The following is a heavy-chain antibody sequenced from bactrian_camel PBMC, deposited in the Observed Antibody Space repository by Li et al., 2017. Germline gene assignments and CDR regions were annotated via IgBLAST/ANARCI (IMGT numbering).Heavy chain of an antibody. J-gene: IGHJ4*01. CDR3: ASSSAIAGRWVTQYEYNF. D-gene: IGHD6*01. V-gene: IGHV3S54*01. CDR2: IYTNSGRT. Sequence: HVQLVESGGGSAEAGGSLRLSCEASENQVRSNCMGWFRRIPGKEREAVATIYTNSGRTYYGDSVKGRFTISRDNAKNTVYLQMNRLESEDTALYYCASSSAIAGRWVTQYEYNFWGQGTQVTVS. CDR1: ENQVRSNC.